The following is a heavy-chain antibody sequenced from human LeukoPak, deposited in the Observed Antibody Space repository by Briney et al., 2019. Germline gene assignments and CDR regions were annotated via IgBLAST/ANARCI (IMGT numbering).Heavy chain of an antibody. J-gene: IGHJ4*02. Sequence: GSLRLSCSVSGFTFSTYVMHWVRQAPGKGLEYVSAISSNGDNTYYADSVKGRFTISRDNAKNSLYLQMNSLRAEDTAVYYCARGLTSHDYWGQGTLVTVSS. CDR3: ARGLTSHDY. CDR1: GFTFSTYV. CDR2: ISSNGDNT. V-gene: IGHV3-64*04.